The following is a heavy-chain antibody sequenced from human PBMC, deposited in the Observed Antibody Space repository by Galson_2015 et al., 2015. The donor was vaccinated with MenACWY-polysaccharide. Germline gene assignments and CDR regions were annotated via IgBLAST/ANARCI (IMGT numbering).Heavy chain of an antibody. CDR1: GDPISSSSYY. CDR3: ARNAAYKRITMLPLD. CDR2: IYYSGST. Sequence: ETLSLTCTVSGDPISSSSYYWGWIRQPPGKGLEWIGSIYYSGSTYYNPSLTSRVTISVDTSKNQFSLKLSSVTAADTAVYYCARNAAYKRITMLPLDWGQGTLVTVSS. D-gene: IGHD3-10*02. V-gene: IGHV4-39*01. J-gene: IGHJ4*02.